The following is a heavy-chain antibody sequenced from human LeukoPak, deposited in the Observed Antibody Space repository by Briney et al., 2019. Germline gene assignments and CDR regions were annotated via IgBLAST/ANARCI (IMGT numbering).Heavy chain of an antibody. Sequence: SETLSLTCAVYGGSFSGYYWIWIRRPPGKGLEWIGEINHSGSTNYNPSLKSRVTISVDTSKSQFSLKLSSVTAADTAVYYCAESNYYYGMDVWGQGTTVTVSS. CDR1: GGSFSGYY. CDR3: AESNYYYGMDV. CDR2: INHSGST. V-gene: IGHV4-34*01. J-gene: IGHJ6*02.